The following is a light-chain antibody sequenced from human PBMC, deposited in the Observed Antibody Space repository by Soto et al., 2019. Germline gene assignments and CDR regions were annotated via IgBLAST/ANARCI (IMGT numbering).Light chain of an antibody. CDR1: QSVTSRY. Sequence: EIVLTQSPGTLSLSPGERATLSCRASQSVTSRYLAWYQQKPGQAPRLLIYGASSRATGIPDRFSGSGSGKDFTLTIGRLEPEDFAVYYCQQYAISPPYTFGQGTKVDIK. J-gene: IGKJ2*01. V-gene: IGKV3-20*01. CDR3: QQYAISPPYT. CDR2: GAS.